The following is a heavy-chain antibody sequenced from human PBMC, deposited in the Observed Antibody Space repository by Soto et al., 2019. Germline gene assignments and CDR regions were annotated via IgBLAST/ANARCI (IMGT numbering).Heavy chain of an antibody. CDR3: ARGPGYGDYDY. J-gene: IGHJ4*02. V-gene: IGHV4-34*01. CDR2: INHSGST. D-gene: IGHD4-17*01. CDR1: GGSFSGYY. Sequence: WETLSLTCAVYGGSFSGYYWSWIRQPPGKGLEWIGEINHSGSTNYNPSLKSRVTISVDTSKNQFSLKLSSVTAADTAVYYCARGPGYGDYDYWGQGTLVTVSS.